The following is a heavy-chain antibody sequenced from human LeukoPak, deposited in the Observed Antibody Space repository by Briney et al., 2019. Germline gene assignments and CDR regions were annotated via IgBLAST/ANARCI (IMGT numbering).Heavy chain of an antibody. CDR3: AKRGVVIRVILVGFHKEAYYFDS. Sequence: GGSLRLSCAVSGITLSNYGMSWARHAPGKGLEWVAGISDSGGRTNYADSAKGRFTISRDNPKNTLYLQMNSLRAEDTAVYFCAKRGVVIRVILVGFHKEAYYFDSWGQGALVTVSS. D-gene: IGHD3-22*01. CDR2: ISDSGGRT. CDR1: GITLSNYG. V-gene: IGHV3-23*01. J-gene: IGHJ4*02.